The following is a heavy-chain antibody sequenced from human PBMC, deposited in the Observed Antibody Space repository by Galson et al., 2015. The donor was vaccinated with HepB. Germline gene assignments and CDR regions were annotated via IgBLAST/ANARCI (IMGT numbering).Heavy chain of an antibody. D-gene: IGHD3-10*01. CDR3: ARLWAEWFSPEDGGAFDI. CDR2: IYYSGST. CDR1: GGSISSCY. J-gene: IGHJ3*02. Sequence: ETLSLTCTVSGGSISSCYWSWIRQPPGKGLEWIGYIYYSGSTNYNPSLKSRVTISVDTSKNQFSLKLSSVTAADTAVYYCARLWAEWFSPEDGGAFDIWGQGTMVTVSS. V-gene: IGHV4-59*01.